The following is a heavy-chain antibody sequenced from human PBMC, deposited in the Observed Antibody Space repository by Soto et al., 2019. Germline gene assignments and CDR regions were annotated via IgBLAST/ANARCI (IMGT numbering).Heavy chain of an antibody. Sequence: SETLSLTCAVYGTSFSGYYWTWIRQPPGKGLEWIGEINHSGSTNYNPSLKSRVTISIDTSKNQFSLNLTSVTAEDTAVYYCTGHGGNSYLGQGTLVTVSS. CDR3: TGHGGNSY. D-gene: IGHD1-26*01. J-gene: IGHJ4*02. V-gene: IGHV4-34*01. CDR2: INHSGST. CDR1: GTSFSGYY.